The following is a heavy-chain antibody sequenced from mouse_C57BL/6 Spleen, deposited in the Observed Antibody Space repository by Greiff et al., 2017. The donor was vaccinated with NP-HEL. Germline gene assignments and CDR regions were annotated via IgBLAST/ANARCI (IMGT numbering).Heavy chain of an antibody. J-gene: IGHJ3*01. CDR1: GYTFTDYN. CDR3: ARGSYYYGSPAWFAY. D-gene: IGHD1-1*01. CDR2: INPNNGGT. Sequence: VQLQQSGPELVKPGASVKIPCKASGYTFTDYNMDWVKQSHGKSLEWIGDINPNNGGTIYNQKFKGKATLTVDKSSSTAYMELRSLTSEDTAVYYCARGSYYYGSPAWFAYWGQGTLVTVSA. V-gene: IGHV1-18*01.